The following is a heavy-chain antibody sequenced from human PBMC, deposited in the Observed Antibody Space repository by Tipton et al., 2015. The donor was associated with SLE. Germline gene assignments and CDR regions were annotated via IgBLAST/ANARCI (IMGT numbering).Heavy chain of an antibody. Sequence: TLSLTCAVSGGSVSSGSSSWGWIRQPPGKGLEWIGSVYDSGTTHYNPSLKSRVTMSVDTSKTQFSLKLGSLTAADTAVYYCARVVTVGAAHYYDIDVWGQGTRVTVSS. CDR1: GGSVSSGSSS. D-gene: IGHD2-21*02. V-gene: IGHV4-39*07. CDR3: ARVVTVGAAHYYDIDV. J-gene: IGHJ6*02. CDR2: VYDSGTT.